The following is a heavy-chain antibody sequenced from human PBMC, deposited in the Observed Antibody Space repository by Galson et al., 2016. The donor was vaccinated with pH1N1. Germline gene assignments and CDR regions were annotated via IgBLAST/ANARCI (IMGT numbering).Heavy chain of an antibody. CDR1: GDSVSSTNCA. Sequence: CAISGDSVSSTNCAWDWIRQSPSRGLEWLGRTYYRSKWYNDYAVSVQSRITINPDTSKNQLSLHLHSVTPEDTAVYYCARDRGSTLFHNYGMDVWGQGTTVIVSS. V-gene: IGHV6-1*01. CDR2: TYYRSKWYN. D-gene: IGHD3-10*01. CDR3: ARDRGSTLFHNYGMDV. J-gene: IGHJ6*02.